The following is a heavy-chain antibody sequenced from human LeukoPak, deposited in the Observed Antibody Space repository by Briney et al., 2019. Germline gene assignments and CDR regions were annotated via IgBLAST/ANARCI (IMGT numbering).Heavy chain of an antibody. CDR3: ARVVTRLREGAYQYDLDV. CDR1: GYTSTNYI. CDR2: INAGNGDT. Sequence: ASVKVSCKASGYTSTNYILHWVRQAPGQRLEWMGWINAGNGDTEYSQKFQGRVTSTRDTSANTVYMDLRSLRSEDTAVYYCARVVTRLREGAYQYDLDVWGQGTTVTVSS. J-gene: IGHJ6*02. D-gene: IGHD3-16*01. V-gene: IGHV1-3*01.